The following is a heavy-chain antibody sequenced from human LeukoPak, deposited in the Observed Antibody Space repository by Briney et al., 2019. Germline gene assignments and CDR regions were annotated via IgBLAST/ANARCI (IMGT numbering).Heavy chain of an antibody. J-gene: IGHJ4*02. CDR3: AKDKDPWKSTSISDFDY. Sequence: GGSLRLSCAASGFTFSTYGMHWVRQAPGKGLEWVAFIRYDGSNKYYADSVKGRFTISRDDSKNTLYLQMNSLRAEDTAVYFCAKDKDPWKSTSISDFDYWGQGTLVTVSS. D-gene: IGHD1-1*01. V-gene: IGHV3-30*02. CDR2: IRYDGSNK. CDR1: GFTFSTYG.